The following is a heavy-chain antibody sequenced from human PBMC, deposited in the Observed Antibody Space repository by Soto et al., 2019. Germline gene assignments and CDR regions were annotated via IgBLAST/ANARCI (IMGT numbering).Heavy chain of an antibody. V-gene: IGHV3-30-3*01. Sequence: SLRLSCAASGFTFSSYAMHWVRQAPGKGLEWVAVISYDGSNKYYADSVKGRFTISRDNSKNTLYLQMNSLRAEDTAVYYCAREVGHYDSSGYPSFYYGMDVWGQGTTVTVSS. CDR3: AREVGHYDSSGYPSFYYGMDV. J-gene: IGHJ6*02. CDR1: GFTFSSYA. D-gene: IGHD3-22*01. CDR2: ISYDGSNK.